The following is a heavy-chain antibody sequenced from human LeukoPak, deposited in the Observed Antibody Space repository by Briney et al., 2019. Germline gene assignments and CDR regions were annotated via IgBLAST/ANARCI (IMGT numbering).Heavy chain of an antibody. V-gene: IGHV1-2*02. CDR3: ARTSSWPLSLDY. Sequence: ASVKVYCKASGYTFTGYYMHWVRQAPGQGLEWTGWINPNSGGTNYAQKFQGRVTMTRDTSISTAYMELSRLRSDDTAVYYCARTSSWPLSLDYWGQGTLVTVSS. CDR1: GYTFTGYY. CDR2: INPNSGGT. J-gene: IGHJ4*02. D-gene: IGHD6-13*01.